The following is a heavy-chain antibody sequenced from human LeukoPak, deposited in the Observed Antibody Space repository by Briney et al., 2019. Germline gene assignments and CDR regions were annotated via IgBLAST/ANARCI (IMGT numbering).Heavy chain of an antibody. V-gene: IGHV1-18*01. CDR3: ARDKNYRFDY. J-gene: IGHJ4*02. CDR2: ISANSGKT. D-gene: IGHD3-16*02. Sequence: GASVKVSCKASGYTFTDNGISWVRQAPGEGLEWMGWISANSGKTKYAQRFQGRVTMTRETSPSTVYMELRSLRSNDTAVYFCARDKNYRFDYWGQGTLVSVTS. CDR1: GYTFTDNG.